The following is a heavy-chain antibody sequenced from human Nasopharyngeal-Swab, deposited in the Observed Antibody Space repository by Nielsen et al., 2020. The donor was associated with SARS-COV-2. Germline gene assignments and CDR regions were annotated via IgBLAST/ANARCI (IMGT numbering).Heavy chain of an antibody. J-gene: IGHJ4*02. CDR2: INPSGGST. D-gene: IGHD6-19*01. Sequence: ASVKVSCKASGYTFTSYYMHWVRQPPGQGLEWMGIINPSGGSTGYAKKLQGRVTMTRDKSTSTVYMGLSSRRSEDTAVYYCARPPVAGIYYFDHWGQGTLVTVSS. CDR1: GYTFTSYY. CDR3: ARPPVAGIYYFDH. V-gene: IGHV1-46*01.